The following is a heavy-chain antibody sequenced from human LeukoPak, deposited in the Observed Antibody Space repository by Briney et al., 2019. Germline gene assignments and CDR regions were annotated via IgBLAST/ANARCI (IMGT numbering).Heavy chain of an antibody. J-gene: IGHJ6*03. D-gene: IGHD2-2*01. CDR1: GYTFTSYG. CDR3: AREYLSYYYMDV. Sequence: ASVKVSCKASGYTFTSYGISWVRQAPGQGLEWMGWISAYNGNTNYAQKLQGRVTMTTDTSTSTAYMELRSLRSYDTAVYYCAREYLSYYYMDVWGKGTTVTVSS. CDR2: ISAYNGNT. V-gene: IGHV1-18*01.